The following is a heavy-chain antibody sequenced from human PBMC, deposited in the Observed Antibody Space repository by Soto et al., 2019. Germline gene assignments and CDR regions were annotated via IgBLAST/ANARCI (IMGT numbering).Heavy chain of an antibody. CDR1: GGSISSSSYY. Sequence: QLQLQESGPGLVKPSETLSLTCTVSGGSISSSSYYWGWIRQPPGKGLEWIGSIYYSGSTYYNPSLKSRVTTSVDTSKNQFSLKLSSVTAADTAVYYCARDLMVRGVKPKYYYGMDVWGQGTTVTVSS. V-gene: IGHV4-39*02. D-gene: IGHD3-10*01. J-gene: IGHJ6*02. CDR2: IYYSGST. CDR3: ARDLMVRGVKPKYYYGMDV.